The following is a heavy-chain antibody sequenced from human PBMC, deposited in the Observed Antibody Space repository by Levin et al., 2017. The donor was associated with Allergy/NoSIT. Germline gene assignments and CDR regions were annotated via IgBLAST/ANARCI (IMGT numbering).Heavy chain of an antibody. CDR2: ISSDGRIQ. CDR3: AKEYDDRAYYITAVY. V-gene: IGHV3-30*18. J-gene: IGHJ4*02. Sequence: GGSLRLSCAASGFTFSRYGMHWVRQAPGKGLEWVAVISSDGRIQHYADSVKGRFTISRDNSKNTVFLQMNSLRTEDTAVYYCAKEYDDRAYYITAVYWGQGTLVNVSS. D-gene: IGHD3-22*01. CDR1: GFTFSRYG.